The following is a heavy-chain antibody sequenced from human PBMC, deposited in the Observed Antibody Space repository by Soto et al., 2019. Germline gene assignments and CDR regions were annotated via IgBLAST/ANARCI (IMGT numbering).Heavy chain of an antibody. J-gene: IGHJ4*02. CDR3: AKPAYHDFWSGQFHY. CDR2: ISYDGGNK. CDR1: GFTFNSYA. D-gene: IGHD3-3*01. Sequence: SLRLSCAASGFTFNSYAMHWVRQAPGKGLEWVAVISYDGGNKYYADSVKGRFTISRDNSKNTLYLQINSLRAEDTAVYYCAKPAYHDFWSGQFHYWGQGTLVTVSS. V-gene: IGHV3-30*18.